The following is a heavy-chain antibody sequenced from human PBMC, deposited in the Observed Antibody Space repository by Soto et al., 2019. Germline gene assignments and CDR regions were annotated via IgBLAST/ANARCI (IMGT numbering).Heavy chain of an antibody. CDR1: GGSIYSYY. Sequence: SETLSLTCTVSGGSIYSYYWSWIRQPPGKGLEWIGSIYYSGSTNYNPSLKSRVTISIDTSKNQFSLRLNSVTAADTAVYYCARALVFSWSGIYYFDYWGQGALVTVSS. CDR3: ARALVFSWSGIYYFDY. D-gene: IGHD3-3*01. J-gene: IGHJ4*02. CDR2: IYYSGST. V-gene: IGHV4-59*01.